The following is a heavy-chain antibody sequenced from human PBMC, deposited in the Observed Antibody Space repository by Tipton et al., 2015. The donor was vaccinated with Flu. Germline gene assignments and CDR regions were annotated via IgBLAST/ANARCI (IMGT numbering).Heavy chain of an antibody. CDR2: ISAYNGNT. D-gene: IGHD6-19*01. Sequence: QLVQSGAEVKKPGASVKVSCKASGYTFTGYGISWVRQAPGQGLEWMGWISAYNGNTNYAQKLQGRVTMTTDTSTSTAYMELRSLRSDDTAVYYCARDRAVAGTWGGDYFDYWGQGTLVTVSS. J-gene: IGHJ4*02. CDR1: GYTFTGYG. CDR3: ARDRAVAGTWGGDYFDY. V-gene: IGHV1-18*01.